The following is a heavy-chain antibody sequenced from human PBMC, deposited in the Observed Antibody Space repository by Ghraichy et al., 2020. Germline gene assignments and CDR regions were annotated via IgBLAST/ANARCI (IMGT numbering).Heavy chain of an antibody. CDR2: IRFDRSNE. CDR1: GFIFSNSG. V-gene: IGHV3-30*02. D-gene: IGHD7-27*01. Sequence: GGSLRLSCAASGFIFSNSGMHWVRQAPGQGLEWVAFIRFDRSNEYYADSVKGRFTISKDNSKNTLYLNLNSLRAEDTAVYHCGKDSSNWGLDHWGQGTLVAVSS. J-gene: IGHJ4*02. CDR3: GKDSSNWGLDH.